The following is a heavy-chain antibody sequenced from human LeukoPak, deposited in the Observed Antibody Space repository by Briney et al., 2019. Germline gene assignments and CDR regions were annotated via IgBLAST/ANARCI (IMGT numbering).Heavy chain of an antibody. CDR2: INPNSGGT. D-gene: IGHD2-2*01. V-gene: IGHV1-2*02. J-gene: IGHJ4*02. CDR1: GYIFTDYY. CDR3: ARALWDIVVVPAAIGIDY. Sequence: ASAKVSCKASGYIFTDYYMHWVRQAPGQGLEWMGWINPNSGGTNYAQKFQGRVTMTRDTSISTAYMELSRLRSDDTAVYYCARALWDIVVVPAAIGIDYWGQGTLVTVSS.